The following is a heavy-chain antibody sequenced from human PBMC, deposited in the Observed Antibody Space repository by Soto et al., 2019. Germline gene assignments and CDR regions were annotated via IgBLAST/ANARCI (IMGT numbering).Heavy chain of an antibody. CDR2: MNTYNGNT. D-gene: IGHD3-3*01. CDR3: ARAQTPTESAH. V-gene: IGHV1-18*01. J-gene: IGHJ4*02. Sequence: QVQLVQSGAEVKKPGASVKVSCKASGYTFTNYGITWVRQAPGQGLEWMGWMNTYNGNTNYAQKVQDRVTMTTDTSPNTAYMELKSLRSDATAVYFCARAQTPTESAHWGQGTLVTVSS. CDR1: GYTFTNYG.